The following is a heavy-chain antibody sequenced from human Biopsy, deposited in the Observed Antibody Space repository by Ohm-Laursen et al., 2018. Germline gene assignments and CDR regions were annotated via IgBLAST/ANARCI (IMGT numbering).Heavy chain of an antibody. V-gene: IGHV4-61*01. J-gene: IGHJ4*02. CDR2: IHFSGST. CDR3: VKVPRGSIGGLDN. Sequence: PSDTLSLTCSVSNGTVVSGSYYWSWIRQPPGKGLEWIGYIHFSGSTNYSPSFRSRANISLDKSKNQFSLHLTSATAADTAIYYCVKVPRGSIGGLDNWGRGTLVTVSA. CDR1: NGTVVSGSYY. D-gene: IGHD2-15*01.